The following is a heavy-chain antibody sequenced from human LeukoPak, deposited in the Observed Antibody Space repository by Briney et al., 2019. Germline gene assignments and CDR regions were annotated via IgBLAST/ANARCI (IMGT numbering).Heavy chain of an antibody. CDR2: IYYNGNT. CDR1: GDSIRGHY. J-gene: IGHJ4*02. D-gene: IGHD1-14*01. CDR3: ARLAPYPGIWASEY. Sequence: PSETLSLTCTVSGDSIRGHYWSWIRQPLGKGLEXXXWIYYNGNTKYNPSLQSRVTISVDTSKNQFFLKVNSVTAADTAVYYCARLAPYPGIWASEYWGQGTLVSVSS. V-gene: IGHV4-59*08.